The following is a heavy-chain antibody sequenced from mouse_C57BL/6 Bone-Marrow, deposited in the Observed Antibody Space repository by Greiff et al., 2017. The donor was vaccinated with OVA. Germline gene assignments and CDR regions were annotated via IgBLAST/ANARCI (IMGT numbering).Heavy chain of an antibody. CDR2: IIPGSGST. V-gene: IGHV1-9*01. J-gene: IGHJ4*01. CDR1: GYTFTDYW. CDR3: SCEGGYWPYAMDY. Sequence: VQLQQSGPELMKPGASVKLSCKATGYTFTDYWIEWVKQRPGHGLEWIGEIIPGSGSTSYNEKFKGKATFTVDTSSSTAYMQLRSLTTEDSAISDCSCEGGYWPYAMDYWGQGTSVTVSS.